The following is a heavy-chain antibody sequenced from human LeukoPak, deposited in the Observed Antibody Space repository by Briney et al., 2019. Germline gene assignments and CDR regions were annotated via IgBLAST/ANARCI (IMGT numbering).Heavy chain of an antibody. CDR1: GGSFSGFY. CDR3: ASRYYDFWSGYPKNWFDP. D-gene: IGHD3-3*01. Sequence: SETLSLTCAVYGGSFSGFYWSWIRQPPGKGLEWIGEINHSGRTNYNPSLKSRVTISVDTSKNQFSLKLSSVTAVDTAVYYCASRYYDFWSGYPKNWFDPWGQGTLVTVSS. CDR2: INHSGRT. V-gene: IGHV4-34*01. J-gene: IGHJ5*02.